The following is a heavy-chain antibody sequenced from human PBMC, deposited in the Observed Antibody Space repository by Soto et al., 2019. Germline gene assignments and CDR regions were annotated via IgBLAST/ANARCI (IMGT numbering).Heavy chain of an antibody. J-gene: IGHJ4*02. CDR3: ARGPNIVVVVAAPHRPFAY. V-gene: IGHV4-39*01. CDR2: IYYSGST. Sequence: SETLSLTCTVSGGSISSSSYYWGWIRQPPGKGLEWIGSIYYSGSTYYNPSLKSRVTISVDTSKNQFSLKLSSVTAADTAVYYCARGPNIVVVVAAPHRPFAYWGQGTLVTVSS. D-gene: IGHD2-15*01. CDR1: GGSISSSSYY.